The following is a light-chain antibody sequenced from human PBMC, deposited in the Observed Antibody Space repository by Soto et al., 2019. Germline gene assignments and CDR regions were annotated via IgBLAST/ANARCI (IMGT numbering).Light chain of an antibody. J-gene: IGKJ1*01. CDR1: KSLVYSDGNTH. CDR3: TQGTHWPRT. V-gene: IGKV2-30*01. Sequence: DVVLTQSPLSLPVNFGQPASISCRSSKSLVYSDGNTHLSWFHQRPGQSPRRLIYRVSSRDSGVADRFSGSGSGTDFTLEISRVEAEDFGIYFCTQGTHWPRTFGQGTKVEV. CDR2: RVS.